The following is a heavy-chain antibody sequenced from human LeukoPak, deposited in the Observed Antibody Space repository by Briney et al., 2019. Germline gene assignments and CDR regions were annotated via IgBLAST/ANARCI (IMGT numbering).Heavy chain of an antibody. Sequence: PSETLSLTCTVSGGSISSYYWSWIRQPAGKGLEWIGRIYTRGSTDYNPSLKSRVTISIDTSKNQFSLKVSSVTAADTAVYYCARTSSWPSPYYFDYWGQGTQVTVSS. CDR2: IYTRGST. D-gene: IGHD6-13*01. V-gene: IGHV4-4*07. J-gene: IGHJ4*02. CDR1: GGSISSYY. CDR3: ARTSSWPSPYYFDY.